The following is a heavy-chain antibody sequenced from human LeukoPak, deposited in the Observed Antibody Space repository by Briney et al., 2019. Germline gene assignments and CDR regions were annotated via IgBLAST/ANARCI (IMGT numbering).Heavy chain of an antibody. V-gene: IGHV1-2*02. Sequence: ASVKVSCKTSGYSFTAFYIHWVRQAPGQGLEWMGWINPNSGGTNYAQNFQGRVTMTRDTSISTAYMDLSRLRSDDTAVYYCARGIYSYSTPFDCWGQGTLVTVSS. D-gene: IGHD5-18*01. CDR2: INPNSGGT. CDR1: GYSFTAFY. CDR3: ARGIYSYSTPFDC. J-gene: IGHJ4*02.